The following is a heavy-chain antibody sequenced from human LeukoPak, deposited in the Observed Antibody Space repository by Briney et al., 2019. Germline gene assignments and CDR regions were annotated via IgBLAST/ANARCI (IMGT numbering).Heavy chain of an antibody. V-gene: IGHV1-2*02. CDR3: ARERWQQYYYDSSGPDEGAFDI. D-gene: IGHD3-22*01. J-gene: IGHJ3*02. Sequence: ASVKVSCKASGYTFTGYYMHWVRQAPGQGLEWMGWINPNSGGTNYAQKFQGRVTMTRDTSISTAYMELSRLRSDDTAVYYCARERWQQYYYDSSGPDEGAFDIWGQGTTVTVSS. CDR2: INPNSGGT. CDR1: GYTFTGYY.